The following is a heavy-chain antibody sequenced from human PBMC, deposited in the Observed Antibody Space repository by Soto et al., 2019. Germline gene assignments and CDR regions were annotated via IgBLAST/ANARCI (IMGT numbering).Heavy chain of an antibody. J-gene: IGHJ3*02. CDR3: AGGPGFSNAFDI. V-gene: IGHV3-66*01. Sequence: GGSLRLSCAASGFTVSSNYMSWVRQAPGKGLEWVSFIYSGGSTYYADSVKGRFTISRDNSKNTLYFQMSSLRAEDTAVYYCAGGPGFSNAFDIWGQGTMGTVSS. CDR1: GFTVSSNY. D-gene: IGHD3-16*01. CDR2: IYSGGST.